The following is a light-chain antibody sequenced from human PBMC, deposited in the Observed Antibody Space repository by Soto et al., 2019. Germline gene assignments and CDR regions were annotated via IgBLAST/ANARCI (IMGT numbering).Light chain of an antibody. CDR3: GTWDSSLSAVV. Sequence: QSVLTQPPSFSAAPGQKVTISCSGSSSNIGNNYVSWYQQLPGTAPKLLIYDNNERPSGIPDRFSGSKSGTSATLGITGLQTGDEADYYCGTWDSSLSAVVFGRGTKLTVL. CDR1: SSNIGNNY. CDR2: DNN. J-gene: IGLJ2*01. V-gene: IGLV1-51*01.